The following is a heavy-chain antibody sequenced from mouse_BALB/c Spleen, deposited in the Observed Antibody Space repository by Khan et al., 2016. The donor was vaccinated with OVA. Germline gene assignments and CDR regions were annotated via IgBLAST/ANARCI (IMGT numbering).Heavy chain of an antibody. CDR3: ARINA. CDR1: GFNIKDTY. CDR2: IDPANGNT. J-gene: IGHJ2*01. Sequence: IQLVQSGAELVKPGASVKLSCTASGFNIKDTYMHWVKQRPEQGLEWIGRIDPANGNTKYDPKFQGKATITADTSSNTAYLQPSSLTSEDTAVHYCARINAWGQGTTLTVSS. V-gene: IGHV14-3*02.